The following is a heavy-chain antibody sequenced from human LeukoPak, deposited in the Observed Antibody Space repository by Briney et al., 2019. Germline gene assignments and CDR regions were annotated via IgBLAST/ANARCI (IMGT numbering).Heavy chain of an antibody. J-gene: IGHJ6*02. CDR2: IYSGGST. D-gene: IGHD4-4*01. CDR1: GFTVSSNY. Sequence: GGSLRLSCAASGFTVSSNYTSWVRQAPGKGLEWVSVIYSGGSTYYADSVKGRFTISRHNSKNTLYLQMNSLRAEDTAVYYCARVRVTTLHYYGMDVWGQGTTVTVSS. V-gene: IGHV3-53*04. CDR3: ARVRVTTLHYYGMDV.